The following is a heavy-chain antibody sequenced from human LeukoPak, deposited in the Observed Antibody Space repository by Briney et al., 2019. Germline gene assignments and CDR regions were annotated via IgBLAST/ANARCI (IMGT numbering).Heavy chain of an antibody. Sequence: TGGSLRLSCAASGFTFSNYGMHWVRQVPGKGLEWVAAIWFDGVRKYYADSVKGRLTISRDNAKNSLYLQMNSLRAEDTAVYYCARALPSPLYSGSYADAFDIWGQGTMVTVSS. D-gene: IGHD1-26*01. V-gene: IGHV3-33*01. CDR2: IWFDGVRK. J-gene: IGHJ3*02. CDR3: ARALPSPLYSGSYADAFDI. CDR1: GFTFSNYG.